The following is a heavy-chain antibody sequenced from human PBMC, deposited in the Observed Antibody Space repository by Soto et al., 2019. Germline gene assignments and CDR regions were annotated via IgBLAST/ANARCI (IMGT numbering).Heavy chain of an antibody. CDR3: VRGLVVPAGIRYYYYGMDV. CDR1: GGTFSNYA. CDR2: ILPFFITA. V-gene: IGHV1-69*06. J-gene: IGHJ6*02. Sequence: QVQLVQSGAEVKKPGSSVKVSCKASGGTFSNYAISWVRQAPGQGLDGMGGILPFFITANYARKFQGRVTITADKSTSTAYMELSSLRSEDTAVYYCVRGLVVPAGIRYYYYGMDVWGQGTTVTVSS. D-gene: IGHD2-2*01.